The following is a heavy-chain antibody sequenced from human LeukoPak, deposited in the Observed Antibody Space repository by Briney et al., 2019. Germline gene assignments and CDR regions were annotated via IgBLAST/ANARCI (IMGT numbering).Heavy chain of an antibody. CDR3: ARGRRYYYDSSGYNSPFDY. J-gene: IGHJ4*02. CDR1: GFTFSDYY. CDR2: ISSSGSTI. Sequence: GGSLRLSCAASGFTFSDYYMSWIRQAPGKGLEWVSYISSSGSTIYYADSVKGRFTISRVNAKNSLYLQMNSLRAEDTAVYYCARGRRYYYDSSGYNSPFDYWGQGTLVTVSS. D-gene: IGHD3-22*01. V-gene: IGHV3-11*01.